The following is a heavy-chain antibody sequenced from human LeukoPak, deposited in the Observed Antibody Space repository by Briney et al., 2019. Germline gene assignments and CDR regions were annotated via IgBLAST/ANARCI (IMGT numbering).Heavy chain of an antibody. D-gene: IGHD3-22*01. CDR1: GYTFTGYY. Sequence: GASVKVSCKASGYTFTGYYMHWVRQAPGQGLEWMGWINPNSGGTNYAQKFQGRVTMTRDTSISTAYMELSRLRSDDTAVYYCASFHRYYDSSGYYSRRSAPNWGQGTLVTVSS. CDR2: INPNSGGT. V-gene: IGHV1-2*02. J-gene: IGHJ4*02. CDR3: ASFHRYYDSSGYYSRRSAPN.